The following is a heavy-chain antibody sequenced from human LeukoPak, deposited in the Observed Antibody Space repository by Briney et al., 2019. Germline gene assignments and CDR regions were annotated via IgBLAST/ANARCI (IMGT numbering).Heavy chain of an antibody. CDR2: ISSGTTYK. Sequence: PGGSLRLSCAASGFTFSSYSMNWVRQAPGKGLEWVSSISSGTTYKYYADSVKGRFTISRDNAKNSLYLQMNSLRVEDTAVYYCARSFYDILIGYYQYFDYWGQGTLVTVSS. J-gene: IGHJ4*02. CDR3: ARSFYDILIGYYQYFDY. D-gene: IGHD3-9*01. V-gene: IGHV3-21*01. CDR1: GFTFSSYS.